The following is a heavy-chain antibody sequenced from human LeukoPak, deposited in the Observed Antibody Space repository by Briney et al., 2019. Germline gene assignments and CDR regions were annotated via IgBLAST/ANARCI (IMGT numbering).Heavy chain of an antibody. CDR3: ARDLVDIIVVVAALDY. CDR1: GFTFSSYS. Sequence: GGSLRLSCAASGFTFSSYSMNWVRQAPGKGLEWVSSISSSSSYIYYADSVKGRFTISGDNAKNSLYLQMNSLRAEDTAVYYCARDLVDIIVVVAALDYWGQGTLVTVSS. CDR2: ISSSSSYI. J-gene: IGHJ4*02. D-gene: IGHD2-15*01. V-gene: IGHV3-21*01.